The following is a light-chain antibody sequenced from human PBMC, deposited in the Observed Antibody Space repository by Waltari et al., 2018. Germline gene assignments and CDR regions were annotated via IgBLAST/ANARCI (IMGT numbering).Light chain of an antibody. CDR3: SSFTTGSTGL. CDR2: NVS. J-gene: IGLJ2*01. CDR1: SSDIGAFDL. Sequence: QSALAQPASVSGSPGQSITISCTGRSSDIGAFDLVSWYQQHPGRAPRLIIRNVSGRPSGVPHRFSGSKSGNTASLTISRLRSEDESLYFCSSFTTGSTGLFGGGTKLTVL. V-gene: IGLV2-14*03.